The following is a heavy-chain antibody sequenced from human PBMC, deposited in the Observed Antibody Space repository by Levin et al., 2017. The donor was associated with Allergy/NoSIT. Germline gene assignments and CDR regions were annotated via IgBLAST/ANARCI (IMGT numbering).Heavy chain of an antibody. Sequence: GGSLRLSCKGSGYSFTSYWIGWVRQMPGKGLEWMGIIYPGDSDTRYSPSFQGQVTISADKSISTAYLQWSSLKASDTAMYYCARHGSSSSQPNYGMDVWGQGTTVTVSS. CDR3: ARHGSSSSQPNYGMDV. J-gene: IGHJ6*02. CDR2: IYPGDSDT. CDR1: GYSFTSYW. D-gene: IGHD6-6*01. V-gene: IGHV5-51*01.